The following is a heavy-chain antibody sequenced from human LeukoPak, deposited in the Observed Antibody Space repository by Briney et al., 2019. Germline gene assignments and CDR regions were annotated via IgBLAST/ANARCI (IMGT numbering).Heavy chain of an antibody. CDR3: ARLILRSRGFDY. V-gene: IGHV1-2*02. J-gene: IGHJ4*02. Sequence: PSVKVSCKASRYNFTKYSMHWVRQAAGQGSEWLGWINPNRGATSYAQKFQGRVTMTRDMSTSTVYMELSSLRSEDTAVYYCARLILRSRGFDYWGQGTLVTVSS. CDR1: RYNFTKYS. D-gene: IGHD3-10*01. CDR2: INPNRGAT.